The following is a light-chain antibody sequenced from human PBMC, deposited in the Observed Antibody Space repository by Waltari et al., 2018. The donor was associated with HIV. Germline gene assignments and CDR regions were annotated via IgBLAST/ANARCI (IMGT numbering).Light chain of an antibody. CDR2: DAS. J-gene: IGLJ2*01. V-gene: IGLV2-14*01. CDR3: SSYTSSSTVV. Sequence: QSALTQPACVSGSPGQSITISCTGTSSDAGGYNYVSWYQQPPGKAPKLMIYDASKRPSGVSNRFSGSKSGNTASLTISGLQAEDEADYYCSSYTSSSTVVFGGGTKLTVL. CDR1: SSDAGGYNY.